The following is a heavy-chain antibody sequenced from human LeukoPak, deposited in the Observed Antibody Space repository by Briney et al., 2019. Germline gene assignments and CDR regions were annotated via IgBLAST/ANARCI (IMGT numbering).Heavy chain of an antibody. Sequence: PGGSLRLSCAASGFTFSSNAMSWVRQAPGKGLEWVSGISGSGGSTYYADSVKGRFTISRDNSKNTLYLQVNSLRAEDTAVYYCAKGYRTAVADLYYFDYWGQGTLVTVSS. CDR2: ISGSGGST. D-gene: IGHD6-19*01. CDR3: AKGYRTAVADLYYFDY. V-gene: IGHV3-23*01. CDR1: GFTFSSNA. J-gene: IGHJ4*02.